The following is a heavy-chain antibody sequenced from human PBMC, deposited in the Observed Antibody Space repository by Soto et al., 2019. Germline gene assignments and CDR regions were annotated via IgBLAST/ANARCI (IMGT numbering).Heavy chain of an antibody. CDR3: ARDSAYYGSSDSYFGY. CDR1: GDSVSGNSAA. J-gene: IGHJ4*02. D-gene: IGHD3-16*01. Sequence: SQTLSLTCAISGDSVSGNSAAWNWIGQSPSRGLEWLGRTYYRSKWYNDYAVSVKSRITVTPDTSKNQFSLHLNSVTPEDTAVYYCARDSAYYGSSDSYFGYWDAGALVTFYS. CDR2: TYYRSKWYN. V-gene: IGHV6-1*01.